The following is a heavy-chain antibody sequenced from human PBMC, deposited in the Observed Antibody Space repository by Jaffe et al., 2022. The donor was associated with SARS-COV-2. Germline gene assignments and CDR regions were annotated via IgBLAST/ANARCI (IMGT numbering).Heavy chain of an antibody. CDR3: ARDRGSGGFLYFDL. CDR2: IRNSGNT. D-gene: IGHD2-15*01. Sequence: QVQLQESGPGLVKPSQTLSLTCTVSGGSISSGGYYWNWIRQHPGKGLEWIGYIRNSGNTYNNPSLKSRVTISVDTSKNQFSLKLSSVTAADTAVYYCARDRGSGGFLYFDLWGRGTLVTVSS. V-gene: IGHV4-31*03. CDR1: GGSISSGGYY. J-gene: IGHJ2*01.